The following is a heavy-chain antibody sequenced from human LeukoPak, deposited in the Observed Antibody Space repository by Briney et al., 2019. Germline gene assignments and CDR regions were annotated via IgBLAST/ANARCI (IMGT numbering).Heavy chain of an antibody. CDR2: ISSSGSTI. CDR1: GFTFSDYY. V-gene: IGHV3-11*04. CDR3: AKVPLRFLEWLIDYFDY. D-gene: IGHD3-3*01. Sequence: GGSLRLSCAASGFTFSDYYMSWIRQAPGKGLEWVAYISSSGSTIYYADSVKGRFTISRDNSKNTLYLQMNSLRAEDTAVYYCAKVPLRFLEWLIDYFDYWGQGTLVTVSS. J-gene: IGHJ4*02.